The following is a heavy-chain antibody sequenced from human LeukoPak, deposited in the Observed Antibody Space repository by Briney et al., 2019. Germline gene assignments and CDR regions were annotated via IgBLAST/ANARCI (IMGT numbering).Heavy chain of an antibody. CDR3: ARPDGAFDI. Sequence: RGESLKISCKVSGYIFTNYWIGWVRQMPGKGLEWMGIIYPGDSDTKYSPSFQGQVTISADKSISTAYLQWSRMKASDTAMYYCARPDGAFDIWGQGTMVTVSS. CDR1: GYIFTNYW. V-gene: IGHV5-51*01. J-gene: IGHJ3*02. CDR2: IYPGDSDT.